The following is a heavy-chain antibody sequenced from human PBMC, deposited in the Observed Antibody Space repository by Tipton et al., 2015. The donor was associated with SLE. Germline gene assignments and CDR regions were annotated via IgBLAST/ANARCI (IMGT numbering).Heavy chain of an antibody. CDR3: AREGNGYYMDV. CDR1: GGSFSGYY. CDR2: INHSGST. Sequence: TLSLTCAVYGGSFSGYYWSWIRQPPGKGLEWIGEINHSGSTNYNPSLKSRVTISVDTSKNQFSLKLTSVTAADTAVYYCAREGNGYYMDVWGKGTTVTVSS. V-gene: IGHV4-34*01. J-gene: IGHJ6*03. D-gene: IGHD3-16*01.